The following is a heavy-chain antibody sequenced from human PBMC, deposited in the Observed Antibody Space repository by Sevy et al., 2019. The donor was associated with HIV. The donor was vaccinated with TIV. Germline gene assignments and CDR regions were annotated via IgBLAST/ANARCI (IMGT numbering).Heavy chain of an antibody. Sequence: GGSLRLSCAASGFTFSNSWMHWVRQVPGKGLVWVSYINSDGSTTTYADSVKGRFTISRDNAKNTVYLQMNSLRAEDTAVYYCARDSSYAFDVWGQGTTVTVSS. CDR3: ARDSSYAFDV. V-gene: IGHV3-74*03. J-gene: IGHJ6*02. CDR1: GFTFSNSW. CDR2: INSDGSTT.